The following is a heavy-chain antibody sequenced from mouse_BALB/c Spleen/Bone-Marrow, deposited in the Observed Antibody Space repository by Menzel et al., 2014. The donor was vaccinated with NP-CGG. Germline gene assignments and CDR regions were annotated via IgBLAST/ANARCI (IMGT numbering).Heavy chain of an antibody. CDR1: GFTFSSYA. CDR3: ARDNYGYYTMDY. V-gene: IGHV5-9-4*01. Sequence: EVHPVESGGGLVKPGGSLKLSCAASGFTFSSYAMSWVRQSPEKRLEWVAEISSGGSYTYYPDTVTGRFTISRDNAKNTLYLEMSSLRSEDTAMYYCARDNYGYYTMDYWGQGTSVTVSS. J-gene: IGHJ4*01. D-gene: IGHD1-2*01. CDR2: ISSGGSYT.